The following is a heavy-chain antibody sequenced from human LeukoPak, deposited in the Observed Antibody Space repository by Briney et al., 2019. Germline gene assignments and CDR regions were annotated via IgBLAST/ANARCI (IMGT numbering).Heavy chain of an antibody. CDR2: IPSDGSDN. Sequence: GGSLRLSCAASVFTFSTYGFHWVRQAPGKGLEWVAFIPSDGSDNYYANSVKGRFTISRDNSKNTLYLQMNSLRSDDTAVYYCAKGLGDYDDFRLGYWGQGTLVTVSS. CDR3: AKGLGDYDDFRLGY. V-gene: IGHV3-30*02. CDR1: VFTFSTYG. J-gene: IGHJ4*02. D-gene: IGHD4-17*01.